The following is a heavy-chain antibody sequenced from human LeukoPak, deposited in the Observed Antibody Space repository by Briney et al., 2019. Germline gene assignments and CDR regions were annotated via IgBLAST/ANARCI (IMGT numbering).Heavy chain of an antibody. CDR1: GFTFTSSA. D-gene: IGHD3-9*01. J-gene: IGHJ4*02. CDR3: HYDILTGYYESFGNY. V-gene: IGHV1-58*01. Sequence: ASVKVSCKASGFTFTSSAVQWVRQARGQRLDWIGWIVVGSGNTNYAQKFQERVTITRDMSTSTAYMELSSLRSEDTAVYYCHYDILTGYYESFGNYWGQGTLVTVSS. CDR2: IVVGSGNT.